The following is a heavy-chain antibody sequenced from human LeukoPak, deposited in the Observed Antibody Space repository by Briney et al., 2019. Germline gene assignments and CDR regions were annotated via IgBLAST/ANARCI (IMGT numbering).Heavy chain of an antibody. CDR1: GGSITTTNW. V-gene: IGHV4-4*02. CDR2: IHLSGRT. D-gene: IGHD2-8*01. J-gene: IGHJ4*02. CDR3: SRENGAFSPFGY. Sequence: SGTLSLTCGVSGGSITTTNWWSWVRQPPGQGLEWIGEIHLSGRTDYNPSLNSRVTLALDTSKNHLSLSLTSVTAADTAVYYCSRENGAFSPFGYWGQGTLVTVPS.